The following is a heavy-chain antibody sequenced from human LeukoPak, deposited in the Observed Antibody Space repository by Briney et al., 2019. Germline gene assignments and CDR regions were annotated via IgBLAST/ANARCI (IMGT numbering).Heavy chain of an antibody. J-gene: IGHJ4*02. D-gene: IGHD6-13*01. V-gene: IGHV1-2*02. CDR3: ARSIAAAGTEDY. CDR2: INPNSGGT. Sequence: GSVKVSCQASGYRFTGYYMHWVRPAPGQGLEWMGWINPNSGGTNYAQKFQGRVTITRDTSISTAYMELSRLRSDDTAVYYWARSIAAAGTEDYWGQGTLVSVSS. CDR1: GYRFTGYY.